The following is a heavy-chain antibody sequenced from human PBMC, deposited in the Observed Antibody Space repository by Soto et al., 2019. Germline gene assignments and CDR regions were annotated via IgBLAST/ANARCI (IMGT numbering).Heavy chain of an antibody. Sequence: SETLSLTCTVSGGSISSSSYYWGWIRQPPGKGLEWIGSIYYSGSTYYNPSLKSRVTISVDTSKNQFSLKLSSVTAADTAVYYCARVVAATFRHFDYWGRGTLVTVSS. D-gene: IGHD2-15*01. J-gene: IGHJ4*02. CDR3: ARVVAATFRHFDY. CDR2: IYYSGST. V-gene: IGHV4-39*01. CDR1: GGSISSSSYY.